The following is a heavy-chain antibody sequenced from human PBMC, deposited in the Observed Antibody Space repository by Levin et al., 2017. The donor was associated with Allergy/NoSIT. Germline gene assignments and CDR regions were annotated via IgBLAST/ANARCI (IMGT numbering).Heavy chain of an antibody. CDR3: ARDLSVAGGIPFDY. V-gene: IGHV1-2*02. J-gene: IGHJ4*02. CDR1: GYTFTAYY. CDR2: INPTSGDT. Sequence: ASVKVSCLASGYTFTAYYIHWVRQAPGQGLEWMGWINPTSGDTNYAQMFRGRVTMTRDTSISTAYMELIRLRSDDTAVYYCARDLSVAGGIPFDYWGQGTLVTVSS. D-gene: IGHD6-19*01.